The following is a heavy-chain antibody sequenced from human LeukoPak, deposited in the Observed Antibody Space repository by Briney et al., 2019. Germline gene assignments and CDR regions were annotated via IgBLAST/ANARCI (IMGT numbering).Heavy chain of an antibody. CDR3: ARGIVGATWYYFDY. V-gene: IGHV3-21*01. J-gene: IGHJ4*02. CDR2: ISSSSSYI. Sequence: GGSLRLSCAASGFTFSSYSMNWVRQAPGKGLEWVSSISSSSSYIYYADSVKGRFTISRDNAKNSLYLQMNSLRAEDTAVYYCARGIVGATWYYFDYWGRGTLVTVSS. CDR1: GFTFSSYS. D-gene: IGHD1-26*01.